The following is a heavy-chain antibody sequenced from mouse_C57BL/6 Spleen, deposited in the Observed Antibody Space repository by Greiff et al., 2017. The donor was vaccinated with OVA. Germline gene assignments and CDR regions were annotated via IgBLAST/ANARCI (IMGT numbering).Heavy chain of an antibody. CDR1: GFTFSDFY. CDR3: ARGNWDYFDY. CDR2: SRNKANDYTT. D-gene: IGHD4-1*01. J-gene: IGHJ2*01. V-gene: IGHV7-1*01. Sequence: EVKVVESGGGLVQSGRSLRLSCATSGFTFSDFYMEWVRQAPGKGLEWIAASRNKANDYTTEYSASVKGRFIVSRDTSQSILYLQMNALRAEDTAIYYCARGNWDYFDYWGQGTTLTVSS.